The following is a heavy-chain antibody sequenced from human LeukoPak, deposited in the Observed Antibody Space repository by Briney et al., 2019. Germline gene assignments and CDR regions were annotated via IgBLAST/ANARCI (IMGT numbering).Heavy chain of an antibody. Sequence: GGSLRLSCAASGFTFSSYTMNWVRQAPGKGLEWVSSITSSSYIYYADSVKGRFTISRDNAKNSLYLQMNSLRDEDTAVYYCARSGGNSVAGDYWGQGTLVTVSS. D-gene: IGHD4-23*01. J-gene: IGHJ4*02. CDR1: GFTFSSYT. CDR3: ARSGGNSVAGDY. V-gene: IGHV3-21*01. CDR2: ITSSSYI.